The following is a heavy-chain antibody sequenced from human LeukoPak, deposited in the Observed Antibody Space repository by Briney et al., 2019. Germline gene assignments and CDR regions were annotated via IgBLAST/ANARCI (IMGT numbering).Heavy chain of an antibody. D-gene: IGHD6-19*01. V-gene: IGHV3-23*01. Sequence: AGGSLRLSCAASGFTFSSYAMSWVRQAPGKGLEWVSAISGSGGSTYYADSVKGRFTISRDNSKNTLYLQMNSLRAEDTAVYYCARDKRVAVAGTYIYYYYMDVWGNGTTVTISS. CDR1: GFTFSSYA. CDR2: ISGSGGST. CDR3: ARDKRVAVAGTYIYYYYMDV. J-gene: IGHJ6*03.